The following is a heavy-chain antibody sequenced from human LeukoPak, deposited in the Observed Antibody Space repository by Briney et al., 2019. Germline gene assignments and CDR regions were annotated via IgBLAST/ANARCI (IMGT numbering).Heavy chain of an antibody. J-gene: IGHJ3*02. V-gene: IGHV4-61*02. CDR1: GVSLSSRSYY. CDR3: ARSARSDAFDI. Sequence: SQTLSLTCSVSGVSLSSRSYYWNWIRQPAGNGLEWVARFHASGSIHYNPSLKSRVTISVDTSNNLFSLRLTSVTAADTAVYSCARSARSDAFDIWGQGTMVTVSS. CDR2: FHASGSI.